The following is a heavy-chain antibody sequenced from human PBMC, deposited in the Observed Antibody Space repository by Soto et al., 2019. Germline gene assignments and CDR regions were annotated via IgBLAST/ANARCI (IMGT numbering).Heavy chain of an antibody. V-gene: IGHV4-59*01. J-gene: IGHJ1*01. CDR1: GGSISSYY. D-gene: IGHD2-15*01. CDR2: IYYSGST. CDR3: ARTIEGFFSGGSCHAGYLAY. Sequence: SETLSLTCTVSGGSISSYYWSWIRQPPGKGLEWVGYIYYSGSTNYNSSLKSRVTISVDTSKNQFSLKLNSVTAADTAVYYCARTIEGFFSGGSCHAGYLAYWGQGSLVPVSS.